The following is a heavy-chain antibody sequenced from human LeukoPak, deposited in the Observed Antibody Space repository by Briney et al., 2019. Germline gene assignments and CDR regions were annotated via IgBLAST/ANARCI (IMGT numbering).Heavy chain of an antibody. CDR2: INPNSGGT. Sequence: GASVKVSCKASGYTFTGYSMHWVRQAPGQGLEWMGWINPNSGGTNYAQKFQGRVTMTRDTSISTAYMELSRLRSDDTAVYYCARVGRFWNYEENWFDPWGQGTLVTVSS. V-gene: IGHV1-2*02. D-gene: IGHD1-7*01. CDR3: ARVGRFWNYEENWFDP. CDR1: GYTFTGYS. J-gene: IGHJ5*02.